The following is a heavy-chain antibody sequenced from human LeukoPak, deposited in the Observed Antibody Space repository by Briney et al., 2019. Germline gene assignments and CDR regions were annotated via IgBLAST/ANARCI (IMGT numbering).Heavy chain of an antibody. V-gene: IGHV4-39*01. Sequence: SETLSLTCTVSGGSISSSGYYWGWIRQPPGKGLEWIASIYYSGSTYYNPSLKSRVTISVDTSKNQLSLKLSSVTAADTAVYYCARHYYDHWRGPFDYWGQGTLVTVSS. J-gene: IGHJ4*02. CDR1: GGSISSSGYY. D-gene: IGHD3-22*01. CDR2: IYYSGST. CDR3: ARHYYDHWRGPFDY.